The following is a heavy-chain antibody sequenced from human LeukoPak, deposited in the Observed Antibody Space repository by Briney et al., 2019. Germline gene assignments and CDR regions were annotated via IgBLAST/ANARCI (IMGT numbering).Heavy chain of an antibody. V-gene: IGHV5-51*01. J-gene: IGHJ4*02. CDR3: GSLSGPAAGIEY. CDR1: GYSFATYW. D-gene: IGHD6-13*01. Sequence: GESLKFSCKGSGYSFATYWIGWVRQMPGKGLEWMGIIHPADSETRYSPSFQGQVSISADRSVSAAYLQWNSLKASDTAMYYCGSLSGPAAGIEYWGQGTLVTVSS. CDR2: IHPADSET.